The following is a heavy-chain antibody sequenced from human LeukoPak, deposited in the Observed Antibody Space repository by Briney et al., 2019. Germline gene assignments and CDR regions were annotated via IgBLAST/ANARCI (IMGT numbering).Heavy chain of an antibody. D-gene: IGHD6-13*01. CDR2: INGGSSPI. CDR3: AKDRKQQLGVFDY. J-gene: IGHJ4*02. CDR1: GFTFSRDS. Sequence: GGSLRLSCAASGFTFSRDSMNWVRQAPGKGLEWVSYINGGSSPIYYADSVRGRFTISRDNSKNTLYLQMNSLRAEDTAVYYCAKDRKQQLGVFDYWGQGTLVTVSS. V-gene: IGHV3-48*01.